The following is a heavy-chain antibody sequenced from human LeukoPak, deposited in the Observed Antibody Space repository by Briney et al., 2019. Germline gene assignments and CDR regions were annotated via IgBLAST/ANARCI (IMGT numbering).Heavy chain of an antibody. V-gene: IGHV4-38-2*02. Sequence: SETLSLTCTVSGYSISSGYYWGWIRQPPGKGLEWIGYIYYSGSTNYNPSLKSRVTISVDTSKNQFSLRLSSVTAADTAVYYCVRGRDDILTGYQKGGFDYWGQGTLVTASS. J-gene: IGHJ4*02. CDR2: IYYSGST. D-gene: IGHD3-9*01. CDR3: VRGRDDILTGYQKGGFDY. CDR1: GYSISSGYY.